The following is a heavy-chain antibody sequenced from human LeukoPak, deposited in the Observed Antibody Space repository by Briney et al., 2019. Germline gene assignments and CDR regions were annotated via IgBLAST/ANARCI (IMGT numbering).Heavy chain of an antibody. CDR1: GYTFTGYY. D-gene: IGHD2-21*02. CDR3: ARESQPGGIVVVTAIGRAFDI. Sequence: ASVKVSCTASGYTFTGYYMHWVRQAPGQGLEWMGWINPNSGGTNYAQKFQGRVTMTRDTSINTAYMEMSRLRSDDTAVYFCARESQPGGIVVVTAIGRAFDIWGQGTMVTVSS. CDR2: INPNSGGT. J-gene: IGHJ3*02. V-gene: IGHV1-2*02.